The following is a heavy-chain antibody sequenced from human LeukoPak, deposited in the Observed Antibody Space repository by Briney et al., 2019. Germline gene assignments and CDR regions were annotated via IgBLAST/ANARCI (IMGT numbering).Heavy chain of an antibody. CDR2: IRSKANSYAT. J-gene: IGHJ4*02. D-gene: IGHD4-17*01. CDR3: AKESWSRYGDYTPPSDY. CDR1: GFTFSGSA. V-gene: IGHV3-73*01. Sequence: PGGSLRLSCAASGFTFSGSAMHWVRQASGKGLEWVGRIRSKANSYATAYAASVKGRFTISRDDSKNTAYLQMNSLRAEDTAVYYCAKESWSRYGDYTPPSDYWGQGTLVTVSS.